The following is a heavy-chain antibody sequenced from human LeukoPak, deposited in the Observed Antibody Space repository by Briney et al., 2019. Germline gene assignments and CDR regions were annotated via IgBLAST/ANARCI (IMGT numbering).Heavy chain of an antibody. CDR1: GGSISSSSYY. CDR2: IYYSGST. J-gene: IGHJ4*02. CDR3: ARYDDSSGYYHRFDY. Sequence: TSETLSLTCTVSGGSISSSSYYWGWIRQPPGKGLEWIGSIYYSGSTYYNPSLKSRVTISVDTSKNQFSLKLSSVTAADTAVYYCARYDDSSGYYHRFDYWGQGTLVTVSS. V-gene: IGHV4-39*07. D-gene: IGHD3-22*01.